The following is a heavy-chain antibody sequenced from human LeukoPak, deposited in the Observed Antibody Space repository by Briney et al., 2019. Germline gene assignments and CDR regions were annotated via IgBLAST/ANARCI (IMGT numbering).Heavy chain of an antibody. CDR3: ARGVLPYYYYYYMDV. D-gene: IGHD2/OR15-2a*01. J-gene: IGHJ6*03. CDR1: GGTFSSYA. Sequence: SVKVSCKASGGTFSSYAISWVRQAPGQGLEWMGGIIPIFGTANYAQKFQGRVTITTDESTSTAYMELSSLRSEDTAVYYCARGVLPYYYYYYMDVWGKGTTVTVSS. CDR2: IIPIFGTA. V-gene: IGHV1-69*05.